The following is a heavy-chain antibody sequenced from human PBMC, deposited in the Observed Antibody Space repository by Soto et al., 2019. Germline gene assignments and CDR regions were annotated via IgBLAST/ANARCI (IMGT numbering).Heavy chain of an antibody. D-gene: IGHD1-1*01. J-gene: IGHJ6*03. CDR1: GYTFTGYY. V-gene: IGHV1-2*04. Sequence: GASVKVSCKASGYTFTGYYMHWVRQAPGQGLEWMGWINPNSGGTNYAQKFQGWVTMTRDTSISTAYMELSRLRSDDTAVYYCARGRNEPSYYYYYYMDVWGKGTTVTVS. CDR2: INPNSGGT. CDR3: ARGRNEPSYYYYYYMDV.